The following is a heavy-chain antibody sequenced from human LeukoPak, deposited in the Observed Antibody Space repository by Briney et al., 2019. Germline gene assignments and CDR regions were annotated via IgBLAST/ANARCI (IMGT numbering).Heavy chain of an antibody. D-gene: IGHD5-18*01. CDR2: IYHSGST. Sequence: SETLSLTCTVSGVSISTYYWNWIRQPPGKGLEWIGYIYHSGSTNYNPSLQSRVTISVDTSKNQFSLKLSSVTAEDTAVYYCARDLEGYSYRPMDVWGQGTTVTVSS. J-gene: IGHJ6*02. CDR3: ARDLEGYSYRPMDV. V-gene: IGHV4-59*01. CDR1: GVSISTYY.